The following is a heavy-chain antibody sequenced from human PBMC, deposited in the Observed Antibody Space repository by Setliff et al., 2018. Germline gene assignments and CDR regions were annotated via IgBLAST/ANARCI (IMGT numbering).Heavy chain of an antibody. J-gene: IGHJ4*02. D-gene: IGHD3-9*01. CDR1: GFSFSTFG. CDR2: ISPYSGET. V-gene: IGHV1-18*01. Sequence: ASVKVSCKTSGFSFSTFGFSWVRQAPGQGLEWMGWISPYSGETNYAQKFQDRLSVTADTSTKTIYMELRSLTSDDTAVYYCARSSGPRVVLAADFDSWGQGTLVTVSS. CDR3: ARSSGPRVVLAADFDS.